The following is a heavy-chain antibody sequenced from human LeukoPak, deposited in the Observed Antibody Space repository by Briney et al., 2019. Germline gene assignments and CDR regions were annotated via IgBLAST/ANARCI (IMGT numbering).Heavy chain of an antibody. Sequence: GRSLRLSCAASRFTFSSYAMHWVRQAPGKGLEWVAVISYDGSNKYYADSVKGRFTISRDNSKNTLYLQMNSLRAEDTAVYYCARDPDYYVWGSYRYSRRLDYWGQGTLVTVSS. CDR3: ARDPDYYVWGSYRYSRRLDY. CDR2: ISYDGSNK. CDR1: RFTFSSYA. V-gene: IGHV3-30-3*01. D-gene: IGHD3-16*02. J-gene: IGHJ4*02.